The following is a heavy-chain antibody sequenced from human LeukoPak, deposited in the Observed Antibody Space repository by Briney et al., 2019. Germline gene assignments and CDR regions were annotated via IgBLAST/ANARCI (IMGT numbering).Heavy chain of an antibody. CDR3: ARDAPSGEQWLLTGGAFDI. V-gene: IGHV4-39*07. J-gene: IGHJ3*02. CDR1: GDSISSTSYY. Sequence: PSETLFLTCTVSGDSISSTSYYWGWVRQPPGKGLEWIGSIYYSGSTHYNPSLKSRVTISLDTSKNQFFPKLSSVTAADTAVYYCARDAPSGEQWLLTGGAFDIWGQGTMVTVSS. CDR2: IYYSGST. D-gene: IGHD3-22*01.